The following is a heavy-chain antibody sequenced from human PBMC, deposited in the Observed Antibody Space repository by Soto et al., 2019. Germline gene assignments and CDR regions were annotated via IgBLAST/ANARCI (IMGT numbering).Heavy chain of an antibody. V-gene: IGHV3-48*02. CDR3: ARALLYHDAFDI. CDR2: INSSGGTI. D-gene: IGHD3-16*01. CDR1: GFTFSHYA. Sequence: EVQLVESGGSLVQPGGSLRLSCAASGFTFSHYAMKWVRQAPGKGLEWLSYINSSGGTIYYANSVKGRFTISRDNAKDSLYLQMNSLRHEDTAVYYCARALLYHDAFDIWGQGTMVTVSS. J-gene: IGHJ3*02.